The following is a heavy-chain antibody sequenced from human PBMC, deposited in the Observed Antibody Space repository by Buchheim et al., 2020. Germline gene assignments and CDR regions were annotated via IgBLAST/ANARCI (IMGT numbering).Heavy chain of an antibody. CDR2: LSRTGSST. D-gene: IGHD2-8*01. CDR3: VRQCCFNGVCYPFMDY. CDR1: EFTFSSYA. J-gene: IGHJ4*02. Sequence: EVQLLESGGNLVQPGGSLRLSCAASEFTFSSYAMSWVRQAPGKGLEWVSSLSRTGSSTCYAVSVKGRCTFSRDNSKNTMYLQMNSLRAEDTAVYYCVRQCCFNGVCYPFMDYWGQGTL. V-gene: IGHV3-23*01.